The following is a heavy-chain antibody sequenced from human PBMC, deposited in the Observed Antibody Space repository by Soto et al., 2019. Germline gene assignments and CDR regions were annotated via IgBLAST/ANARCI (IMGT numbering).Heavy chain of an antibody. CDR1: GYTFTSYG. J-gene: IGHJ5*02. CDR3: ARDSRGYCSSTSCYDWFDP. CDR2: ISAYNGNT. V-gene: IGHV1-18*01. Sequence: ASVKVSCKASGYTFTSYGISWVRQAPGQGHEWMGWISAYNGNTNYAQKLQGRVTMTTDTSTSTAYIELRSLRSDDTAVYYCARDSRGYCSSTSCYDWFDPWGQGTLVTVSS. D-gene: IGHD2-2*01.